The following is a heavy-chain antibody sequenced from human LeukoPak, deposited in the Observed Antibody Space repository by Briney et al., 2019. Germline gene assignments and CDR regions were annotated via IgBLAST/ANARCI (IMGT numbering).Heavy chain of an antibody. J-gene: IGHJ4*02. V-gene: IGHV3-23*01. CDR1: GFTFSSYA. D-gene: IGHD2-2*01. CDR2: ISGSGGST. CDR3: AKDMGVVPAAIAGY. Sequence: ERSLRLSCAASGFTFSSYAMSWVRQAPGKGLEWVSAISGSGGSTYYADSVKGRFTISRDNSKNTLYLQMNSLRAEDTAVYYCAKDMGVVPAAIAGYWGQGTLVTVSS.